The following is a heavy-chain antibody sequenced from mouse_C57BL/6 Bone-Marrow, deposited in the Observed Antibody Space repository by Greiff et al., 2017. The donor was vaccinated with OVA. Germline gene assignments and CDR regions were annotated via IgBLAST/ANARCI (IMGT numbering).Heavy chain of an antibody. CDR2: IYPGSGST. D-gene: IGHD4-1*01. Sequence: VQLQQPGAELVKPGASVKMSCKASGYTFTSYWITWVKQRPGQGLEWIGDIYPGSGSTNYNEKFKSKATLTVDTSSSTAYMQLSSLTSEDSAVYYCARRGLGQDPFDYWGQGTTLTVSS. CDR1: GYTFTSYW. CDR3: ARRGLGQDPFDY. V-gene: IGHV1-55*01. J-gene: IGHJ2*01.